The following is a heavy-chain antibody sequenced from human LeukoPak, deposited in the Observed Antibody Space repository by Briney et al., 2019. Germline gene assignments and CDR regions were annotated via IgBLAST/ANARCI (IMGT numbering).Heavy chain of an antibody. Sequence: GASVKVSCKASGYTLTDYYMHWVRQAPGQGLEWMGRINPSSGDANYAHKFQGRVTMTRDTSIGTAYMELSRLRSDDSAIYYCARGSGLGHHFEYWGQGTLVTVSS. D-gene: IGHD3-10*01. CDR1: GYTLTDYY. CDR2: INPSSGDA. CDR3: ARGSGLGHHFEY. J-gene: IGHJ4*02. V-gene: IGHV1-2*06.